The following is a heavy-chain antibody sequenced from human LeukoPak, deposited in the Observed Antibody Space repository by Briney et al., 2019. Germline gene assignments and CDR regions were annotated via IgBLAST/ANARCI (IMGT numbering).Heavy chain of an antibody. V-gene: IGHV1-2*02. J-gene: IGHJ4*02. Sequence: ASVKVSRKASGYTFTGYYMHWVRQAPGQGLEWMGWINPNSGGTNYAQKFQGRVTMTRDTSISTAYMGLSRLRSDDTAVYYCAGALIAAAGLFDYWGQGTLVTVSS. D-gene: IGHD6-13*01. CDR2: INPNSGGT. CDR1: GYTFTGYY. CDR3: AGALIAAAGLFDY.